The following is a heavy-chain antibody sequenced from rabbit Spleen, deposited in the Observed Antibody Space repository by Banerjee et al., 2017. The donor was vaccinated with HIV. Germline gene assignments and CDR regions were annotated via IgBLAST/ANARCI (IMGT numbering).Heavy chain of an antibody. CDR1: GFSFSYSYW. CDR2: IYIPSDST. V-gene: IGHV1S45*01. CDR3: ARDLVAVIGWNFNL. Sequence: EQLEESGGGLVKPEGSLTLTCTASGFSFSYSYWICWVRQAPGKGLELIGCIYIPSDSTWYASWVNGRFTISKTSSTTVTLQMTSLTAADTATYFCARDLVAVIGWNFNLWGQGTLVTVS. D-gene: IGHD1-1*01. J-gene: IGHJ4*01.